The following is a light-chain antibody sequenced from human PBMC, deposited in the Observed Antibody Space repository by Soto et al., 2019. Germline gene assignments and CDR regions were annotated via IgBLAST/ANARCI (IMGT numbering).Light chain of an antibody. CDR3: SSYTSSSTWV. CDR1: SSDVGGYNY. J-gene: IGLJ3*02. CDR2: EVS. Sequence: QSALTQPRSVSGSPGQSVTISCTGTSSDVGGYNYVSWYQQHPGKAPKLMIYEVSNRPSGVSNRFSGSKSGNTASLTISGLQAEDEADYYCSSYTSSSTWVFGGGTPLTVL. V-gene: IGLV2-14*01.